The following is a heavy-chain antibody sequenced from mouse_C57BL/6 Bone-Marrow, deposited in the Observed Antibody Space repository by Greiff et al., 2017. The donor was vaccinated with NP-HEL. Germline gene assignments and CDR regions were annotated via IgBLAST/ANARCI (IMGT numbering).Heavy chain of an antibody. Sequence: EVKLMESGPGMVKPSQSLSLTCTVTGYSITSGYDWHWIRHFPGNKLEWMGYISYSGSTKYNPSLKSRISITHDTSKNLFFLKLNSVTTEDTATYYCARGDTPVVEWFDYWGQGTTLTVSS. J-gene: IGHJ2*01. D-gene: IGHD1-1*01. V-gene: IGHV3-1*01. CDR3: ARGDTPVVEWFDY. CDR1: GYSITSGYD. CDR2: ISYSGST.